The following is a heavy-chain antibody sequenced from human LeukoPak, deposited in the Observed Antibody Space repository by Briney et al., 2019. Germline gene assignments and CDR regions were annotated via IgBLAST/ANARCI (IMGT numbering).Heavy chain of an antibody. CDR2: ISYIGST. CDR3: ATGDDYGDSRGAFDI. CDR1: GGSLSDYS. Sequence: SETLSLTCTVSGGSLSDYSWTWIRQPPGKGLEWIGNISYIGSTNYSPSLKSRVTISIDTSKSQFPLKLGSVTAADTAVYYCATGDDYGDSRGAFDIWGQGTMVTVSP. J-gene: IGHJ3*02. D-gene: IGHD4-17*01. V-gene: IGHV4-59*01.